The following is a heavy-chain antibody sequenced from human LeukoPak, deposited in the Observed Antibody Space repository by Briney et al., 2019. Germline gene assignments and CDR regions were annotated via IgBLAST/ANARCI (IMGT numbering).Heavy chain of an antibody. CDR3: ARGRGSGSSDY. V-gene: IGHV3-74*01. J-gene: IGHJ4*02. D-gene: IGHD3-10*01. Sequence: PGGSLRLSCAASGFSFSSYWMHWVRQVPGKGLVWVSRINSDGSTTIYADSVKGRFTISRDNAKNTLFLQMNSLRAEDTAVYYCARGRGSGSSDYWGQGTLATVSS. CDR1: GFSFSSYW. CDR2: INSDGSTT.